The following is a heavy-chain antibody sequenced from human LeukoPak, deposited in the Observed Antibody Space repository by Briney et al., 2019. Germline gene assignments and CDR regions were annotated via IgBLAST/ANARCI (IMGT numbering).Heavy chain of an antibody. CDR3: ARDRADNGYNIDY. J-gene: IGHJ4*02. D-gene: IGHD5-24*01. V-gene: IGHV3-11*01. CDR1: GFTFSDYY. CDR2: ISSSGSTI. Sequence: GGSLRLSCAASGFTFSDYYMSWIRQAPGKGLEWVSYISSSGSTIYHADSVKGRFTISRDNAKNSLYLQMNSLRAEDTAVYYCARDRADNGYNIDYWGREPWSPSPQ.